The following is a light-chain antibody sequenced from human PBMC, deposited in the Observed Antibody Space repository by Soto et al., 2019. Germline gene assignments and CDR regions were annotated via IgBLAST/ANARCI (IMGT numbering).Light chain of an antibody. J-gene: IGLJ3*02. CDR2: GNS. V-gene: IGLV1-40*01. Sequence: QSVLTQPPSVSGAPGQRVTISCTGSSSNIGAGYDVHWYQQLPGAAPKLLIYGNSNRPSGVPDRFSGSKSGTSASLAITGLLAEDEADYYCQSYDSSLSGNWVFGGGTQLTVL. CDR3: QSYDSSLSGNWV. CDR1: SSNIGAGYD.